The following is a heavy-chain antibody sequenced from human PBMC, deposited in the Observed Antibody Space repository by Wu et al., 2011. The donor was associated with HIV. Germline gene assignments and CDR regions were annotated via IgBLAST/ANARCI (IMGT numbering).Heavy chain of an antibody. V-gene: IGHV1-69*14. CDR3: ARGYCSNIRCYVFDY. J-gene: IGHJ4*02. CDR1: GGTFSSYA. CDR2: ITPIFNTA. Sequence: QVQLVQSGAEVRRPGSSVKVSCKASGGTFSSYAVSWVRQAPGRGLEWMGKITPIFNTANYAQKFQDRVTITADKSTGTVYMELTNLRSDDTAVYYCARGYCSNIRCYVFDYWGQGTLVTVSS. D-gene: IGHD2-2*01.